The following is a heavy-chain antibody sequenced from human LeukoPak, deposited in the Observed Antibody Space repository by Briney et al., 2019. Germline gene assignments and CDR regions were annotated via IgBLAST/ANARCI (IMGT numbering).Heavy chain of an antibody. CDR1: GGTFSSYA. CDR2: IIPILDIS. J-gene: IGHJ4*02. CDR3: ASNIVVPAATDY. V-gene: IGHV1-69*04. Sequence: ASVKVSCKASGGTFSSYAISWVRQAPGQGLEWMRRIIPILDISNYAQKFQGRVTITADKSTSTAYMELSSLRSEDTAVYYCASNIVVPAATDYWGQGTLVTVSS. D-gene: IGHD2-2*01.